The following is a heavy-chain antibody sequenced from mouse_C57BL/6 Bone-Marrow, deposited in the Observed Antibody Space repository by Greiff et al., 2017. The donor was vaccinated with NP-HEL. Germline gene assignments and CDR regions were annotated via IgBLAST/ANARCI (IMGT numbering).Heavy chain of an antibody. CDR2: INYDGSST. V-gene: IGHV5-16*01. D-gene: IGHD2-4*01. J-gene: IGHJ4*01. CDR3: AREGGLRRRTYAMDY. CDR1: GFTFSDYY. Sequence: EVKLMESEGGLVQPGSSMKLSCTASGFTFSDYYMAWVRQVPEKGLEWVANINYDGSSTYYLDSLKSRFIISRDNAKHILYLQMRSLKSEDTATYYCAREGGLRRRTYAMDYWGQGTSVTVSS.